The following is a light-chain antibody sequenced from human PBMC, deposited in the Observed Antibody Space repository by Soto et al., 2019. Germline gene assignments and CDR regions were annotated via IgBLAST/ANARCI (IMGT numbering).Light chain of an antibody. CDR1: QSVSN. J-gene: IGKJ5*01. V-gene: IGKV3-20*01. CDR3: QHYGSSPPSIT. Sequence: EIVMTQSPAPLSVSPGGRATLSCRXSQSVSNLAWYQQKPGQAPRLLIYGASSRATGIPDRFSGSGSGTDFHFTISRLEPEDFAVYYCQHYGSSPPSITLGQGTRLEI. CDR2: GAS.